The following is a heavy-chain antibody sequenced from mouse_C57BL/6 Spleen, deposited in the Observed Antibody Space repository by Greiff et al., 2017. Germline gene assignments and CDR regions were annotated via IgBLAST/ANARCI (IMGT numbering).Heavy chain of an antibody. V-gene: IGHV1-82*01. CDR2: IYPGDGDT. J-gene: IGHJ4*01. CDR1: GYAFSSSW. Sequence: QVQLKESGPELVKPGASVKISCKASGYAFSSSWMNWVKQRPGKGLEWIGRIYPGDGDTNYNGKFKGKATLTADKSSSTAYMQLSSLTSEDSAVYFCARRNWDEAMDYWGQGTSVTVSS. D-gene: IGHD4-1*01. CDR3: ARRNWDEAMDY.